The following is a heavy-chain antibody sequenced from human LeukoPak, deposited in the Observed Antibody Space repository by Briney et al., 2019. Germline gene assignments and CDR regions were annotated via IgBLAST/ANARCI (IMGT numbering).Heavy chain of an antibody. J-gene: IGHJ5*02. CDR1: GFTFNTYT. CDR2: ISSSGFYI. CDR3: ARDREGDYIWGSYRPDWFDP. D-gene: IGHD3-16*02. V-gene: IGHV3-21*01. Sequence: GGSLRLSCAASGFTFNTYTMNWVRQAPGKGLEWVSSISSSGFYIYYAYSVKGRFTISRDNAKNSLYLQMNSLRAEDTAVYYCARDREGDYIWGSYRPDWFDPWGQGTLVTVSS.